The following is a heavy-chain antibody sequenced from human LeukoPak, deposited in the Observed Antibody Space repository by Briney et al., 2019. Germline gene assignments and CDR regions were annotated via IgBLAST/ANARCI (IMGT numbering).Heavy chain of an antibody. CDR3: ATDQLDH. CDR1: GLDVSGTY. V-gene: IGHV3-53*01. Sequence: GSLRLSCVSSGLDVSGTYMSWIRQARGKGLEWVSTAFVGGDTYYADSVEGRFTLSKDISTNTMYLQMDGLRPEDTAVYFCATDQLDHWGQGALVSVSP. CDR2: AFVGGDT. J-gene: IGHJ5*02.